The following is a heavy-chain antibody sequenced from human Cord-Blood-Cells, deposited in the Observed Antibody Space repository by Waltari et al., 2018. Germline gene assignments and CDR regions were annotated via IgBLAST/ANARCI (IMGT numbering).Heavy chain of an antibody. CDR3: AFHRGAARPVIPFDAFDI. Sequence: QVQLVQSGDEVKKTGSSVKVSCKASGGTFSSYAISWVRHAPGQGLEWMGGFIPRFGTANYAKKVTGRVTITADESTSTAYMGLSSRRSEDTAVYYCAFHRGAARPVIPFDAFDIWGQGTMVTVSS. J-gene: IGHJ3*02. CDR2: FIPRFGTA. CDR1: GGTFSSYA. V-gene: IGHV1-69*01. D-gene: IGHD6-6*01.